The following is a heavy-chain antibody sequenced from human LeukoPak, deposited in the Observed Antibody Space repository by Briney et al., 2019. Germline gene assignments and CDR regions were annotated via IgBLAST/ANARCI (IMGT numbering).Heavy chain of an antibody. CDR3: ARDQLFHDILTGYYFGDAFDI. CDR1: GFTFSSYS. Sequence: GGSLRLSCAASGFTFSSYSMNWVRQAPGKGLEWVSYISCSSSTIYYADSVKGRFTISRDNAKNSLYLQMNSLRAEDTAVYYCARDQLFHDILTGYYFGDAFDIWGQGTMVTVSS. CDR2: ISCSSSTI. D-gene: IGHD3-9*01. J-gene: IGHJ3*02. V-gene: IGHV3-48*01.